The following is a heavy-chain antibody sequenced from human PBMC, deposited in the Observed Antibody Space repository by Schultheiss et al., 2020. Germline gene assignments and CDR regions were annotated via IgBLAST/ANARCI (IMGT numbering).Heavy chain of an antibody. J-gene: IGHJ4*02. D-gene: IGHD1-26*01. Sequence: GESLKISCAASGFTFDDYGMSWVRQAPGKGLEWVAVISYDGSNKYYADSVKGRFTISRDNSKNTLYLQMNSLRAEDTAVYYCARDWNVGATTTTPSDYWGQGTLVTVSS. CDR1: GFTFDDYG. CDR2: ISYDGSNK. CDR3: ARDWNVGATTTTPSDY. V-gene: IGHV3-30*03.